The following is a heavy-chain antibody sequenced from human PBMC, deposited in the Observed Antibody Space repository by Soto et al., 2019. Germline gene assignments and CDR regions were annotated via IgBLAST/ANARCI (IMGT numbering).Heavy chain of an antibody. CDR1: GFTFSNYW. V-gene: IGHV3-7*05. D-gene: IGHD3-16*01. J-gene: IGHJ6*02. CDR2: MKHDGSED. CDR3: ARVRRDGNTGYAMDV. Sequence: GGSLRLSCAASGFTFSNYWMNWVRQAPGKGLEWVANMKHDGSEDYYVDSVKGRFTISRDNANKALYLQMNSLRVEDTAVYYCARVRRDGNTGYAMDVWGQGTTVTVSS.